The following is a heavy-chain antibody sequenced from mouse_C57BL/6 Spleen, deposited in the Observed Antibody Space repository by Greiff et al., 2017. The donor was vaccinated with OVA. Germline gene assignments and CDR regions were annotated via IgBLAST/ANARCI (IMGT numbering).Heavy chain of an antibody. Sequence: EVQLVESGPGLVKPSQSLSLTCSVTGYSITSGYYWNWIRQFPGNKLEWMGYISYDGSNNYNPSLKNRISITRDTSKNQFFLKLNSVTTEDTATYYCATALLDYWGQGTTLTVSS. CDR2: ISYDGSN. V-gene: IGHV3-6*01. J-gene: IGHJ2*01. CDR3: ATALLDY. CDR1: GYSITSGYY.